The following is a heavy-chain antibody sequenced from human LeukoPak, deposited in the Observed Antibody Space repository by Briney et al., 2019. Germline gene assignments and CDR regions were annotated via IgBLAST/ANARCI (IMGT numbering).Heavy chain of an antibody. D-gene: IGHD5-18*01. Sequence: SVKVSCKASGGTFSSYAISWVRQAPGQGLESMGRINPILGLSNYAQKFPGRVTIIADKSTSTAYMELSSLRSEDTAVYYCAREGMDTSMVHSYYYGMDVWGQGTTVTVSS. V-gene: IGHV1-69*04. J-gene: IGHJ6*02. CDR1: GGTFSSYA. CDR2: INPILGLS. CDR3: AREGMDTSMVHSYYYGMDV.